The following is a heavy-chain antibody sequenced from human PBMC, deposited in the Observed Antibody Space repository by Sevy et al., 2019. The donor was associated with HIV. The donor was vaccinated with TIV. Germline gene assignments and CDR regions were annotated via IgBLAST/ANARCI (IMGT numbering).Heavy chain of an antibody. D-gene: IGHD2-2*01. Sequence: GGSLRLSCAASGFTFSSYSMNWVRQAPGKGLEWVSSISSSSSYIYYADSVKGRFTISRDNAKNSLYLQMNSLRAEDTAVYDCARRDCISTSCGFDPWGQGTLVTVSS. CDR1: GFTFSSYS. CDR3: ARRDCISTSCGFDP. V-gene: IGHV3-21*01. J-gene: IGHJ5*02. CDR2: ISSSSSYI.